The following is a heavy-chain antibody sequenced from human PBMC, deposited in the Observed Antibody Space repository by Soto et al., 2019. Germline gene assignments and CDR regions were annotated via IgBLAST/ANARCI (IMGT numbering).Heavy chain of an antibody. CDR2: IYHSGST. J-gene: IGHJ5*02. Sequence: SETLSLTCAVSGGSISSGGYSWSWIRQPPGKGLEWIGYIYHSGSTYYNPSLKSRVTISVDRPKNQFSLKLSSVTAADTAVYYCASFPVSSIAARPRAPWGQGTLVTAPQ. V-gene: IGHV4-30-2*01. CDR3: ASFPVSSIAARPRAP. D-gene: IGHD6-6*01. CDR1: GGSISSGGYS.